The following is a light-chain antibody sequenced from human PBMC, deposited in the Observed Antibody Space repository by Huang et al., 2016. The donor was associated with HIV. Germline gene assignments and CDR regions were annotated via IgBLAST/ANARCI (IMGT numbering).Light chain of an antibody. J-gene: IGKJ4*01. CDR2: DVS. Sequence: EIVLTQSPVTLSLSPGDRATLSGRASQSIGTYLAWYQQKSGQAPRLLIYDVSTRAGGVPARFSASGSGTDFTLTIASLDPDDFAIYHCQQRSKWPLTFGGGTKVEMK. V-gene: IGKV3-11*01. CDR1: QSIGTY. CDR3: QQRSKWPLT.